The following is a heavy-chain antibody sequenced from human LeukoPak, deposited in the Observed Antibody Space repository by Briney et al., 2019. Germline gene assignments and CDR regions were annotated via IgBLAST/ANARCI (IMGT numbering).Heavy chain of an antibody. Sequence: GGSLRLSCEASGFTFNNNGMHWVRQAPGKGLEWVAVISYDGSIHYYADSVKGRFTISRDNSKSTLYLQMDSLRPEDTAVYYCARDRTSTWSWDYWGQGTLVTVSS. V-gene: IGHV3-30*03. CDR3: ARDRTSTWSWDY. D-gene: IGHD2-2*01. CDR1: GFTFNNNG. J-gene: IGHJ4*02. CDR2: ISYDGSIH.